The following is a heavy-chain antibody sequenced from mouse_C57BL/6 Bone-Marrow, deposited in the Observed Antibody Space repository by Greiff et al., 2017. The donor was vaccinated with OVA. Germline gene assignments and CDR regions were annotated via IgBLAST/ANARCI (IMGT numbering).Heavy chain of an antibody. J-gene: IGHJ2*01. CDR1: GFTFSSYG. D-gene: IGHD2-2*01. V-gene: IGHV5-6*01. CDR3: ARQGGRYGYGH. Sequence: EVQLVESGGDLVKPGGSLKLSCAASGFTFSSYGMSWVRQTPDKRLEWVATISSGGSYTYYPDSVKGRFTISRDNAKNTLYLRMSSLKSEDTAMYYCARQGGRYGYGHWGQGTTLTVSS. CDR2: ISSGGSYT.